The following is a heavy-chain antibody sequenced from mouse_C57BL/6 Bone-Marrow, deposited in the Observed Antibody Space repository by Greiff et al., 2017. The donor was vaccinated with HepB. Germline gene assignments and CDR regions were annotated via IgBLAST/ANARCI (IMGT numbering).Heavy chain of an antibody. CDR3: ARPYYVGLPAWFAY. CDR2: IDPGDGDT. D-gene: IGHD2-10*01. J-gene: IGHJ3*01. Sequence: VQLQQSGPELVKPGASVKISCMASGYAFSSSWMNWVKQRPGKGLVWIGRIDPGDGDTNYNGKFKGKATLTADKSSSTAYMQLSSLTTEDSAVYLCARPYYVGLPAWFAYWGQGTLVTVSA. V-gene: IGHV1-82*01. CDR1: GYAFSSSW.